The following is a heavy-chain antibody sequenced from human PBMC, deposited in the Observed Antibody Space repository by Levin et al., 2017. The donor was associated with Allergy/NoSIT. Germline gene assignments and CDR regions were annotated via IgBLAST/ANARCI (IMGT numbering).Heavy chain of an antibody. CDR3: ARDQLACCGEDCFDGFDV. V-gene: IGHV3-30*09. CDR1: GFTFSSYV. Sequence: PGGSLRLSCEASGFTFSSYVFHWVRQAPAKGLEWVASISHDESKHYYADSVRGRFVISRDNSKNTVILEMHSLRPEDTAVYFCARDQLACCGEDCFDGFDVWGRGTPVTVSS. D-gene: IGHD2-21*02. J-gene: IGHJ3*01. CDR2: ISHDESKH.